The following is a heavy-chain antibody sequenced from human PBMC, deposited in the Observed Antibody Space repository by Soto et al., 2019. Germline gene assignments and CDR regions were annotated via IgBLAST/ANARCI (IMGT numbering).Heavy chain of an antibody. CDR1: GGSINSGYYY. Sequence: TLSLTCTVSGGSINSGYYYWTLVLHPPWKGLEWIGYIYYDGNSQHNPSLKSRVTMSIDTSKNQFSLNLSSVTAADTAVYYCARDRRWLPRGPNNWLDLWGQGTQVTVSS. V-gene: IGHV4-30-4*01. D-gene: IGHD5-12*01. J-gene: IGHJ5*02. CDR2: IYYDGNS. CDR3: ARDRRWLPRGPNNWLDL.